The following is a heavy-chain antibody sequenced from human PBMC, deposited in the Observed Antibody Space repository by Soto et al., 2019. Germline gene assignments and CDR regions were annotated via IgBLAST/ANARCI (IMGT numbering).Heavy chain of an antibody. D-gene: IGHD6-13*01. V-gene: IGHV1-69*01. CDR3: AREQQLVHWPLPYFDY. J-gene: IGHJ4*02. CDR1: GGTFSSYA. Sequence: QVQLVQSGAEVQKPGSSVKVSCKASGGTFSSYAISWVRQAPGQGLEWMGGIIPIFGTANYAQKFQGRVTITADESTSTAYMELSSLRSEDTAVYYCAREQQLVHWPLPYFDYWGQGTLVTVSS. CDR2: IIPIFGTA.